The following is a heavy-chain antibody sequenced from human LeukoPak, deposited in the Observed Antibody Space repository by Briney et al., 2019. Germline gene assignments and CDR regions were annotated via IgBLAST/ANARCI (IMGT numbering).Heavy chain of an antibody. Sequence: SETLSLTCTVSGGSTSSYYWSWIRQPPGKGLEWIGYIYTSGSTNYNPSLKSRVTISVDTSKNQFSLKLSSVTAADTAVYYCARQYYDFWSGSPSSWFDPWGQGTLVTVSS. V-gene: IGHV4-4*09. CDR3: ARQYYDFWSGSPSSWFDP. CDR1: GGSTSSYY. J-gene: IGHJ5*02. CDR2: IYTSGST. D-gene: IGHD3-3*01.